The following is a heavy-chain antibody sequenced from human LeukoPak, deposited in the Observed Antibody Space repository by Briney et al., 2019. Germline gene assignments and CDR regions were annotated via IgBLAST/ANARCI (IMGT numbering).Heavy chain of an antibody. Sequence: GGSLRLSCAASGFTFSSYEVNWVRQAPGKGLEWVSYISSSGSTIYYADSVKGRFTISRDNAKNSLYLQMNSLRAEDTAVYYCARAALCGLIYYYYGMDVWGQGTTVTVSS. D-gene: IGHD2-8*01. V-gene: IGHV3-48*03. J-gene: IGHJ6*02. CDR2: ISSSGSTI. CDR3: ARAALCGLIYYYYGMDV. CDR1: GFTFSSYE.